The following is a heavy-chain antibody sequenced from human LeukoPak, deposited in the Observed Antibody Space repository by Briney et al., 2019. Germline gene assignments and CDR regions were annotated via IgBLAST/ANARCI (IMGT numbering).Heavy chain of an antibody. CDR1: GFTVSNNY. CDR3: AKNGPYYDFWSGYYSVYYYYMDV. V-gene: IGHV3-66*02. Sequence: PGGCLRLSCAASGFTVSNNYMTWVRQAPGKGLEWVSVIYSAGSTYYADSVKGRFTISRDNSKNTLYLQMNSLRAEDTAVYYCAKNGPYYDFWSGYYSVYYYYMDVWGKGTTVTVSS. D-gene: IGHD3-3*01. CDR2: IYSAGST. J-gene: IGHJ6*03.